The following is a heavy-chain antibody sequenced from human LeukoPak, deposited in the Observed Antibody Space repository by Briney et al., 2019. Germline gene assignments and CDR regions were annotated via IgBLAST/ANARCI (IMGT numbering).Heavy chain of an antibody. CDR1: GITLSNYG. D-gene: IGHD3-22*01. V-gene: IGHV3-23*01. J-gene: IGHJ4*02. CDR2: ISGSGGGT. CDR3: AKRGVVIRVILVGFHKEAYYFDS. Sequence: GGSLRLSCAVSGITLSNYGMSWVRQAPGKGLEWVAGISGSGGGTNYADSVKGRFTISRDSPKNTLYLQMNSLRAEDTAVYFCAKRGVVIRVILVGFHKEAYYFDSWGQGALVTVSS.